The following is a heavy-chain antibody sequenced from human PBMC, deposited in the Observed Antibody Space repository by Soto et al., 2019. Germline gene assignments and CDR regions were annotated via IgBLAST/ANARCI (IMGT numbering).Heavy chain of an antibody. CDR3: ASSYSNYALIDYYYYGMDV. CDR2: INAGNGNT. Sequence: GASVKVSCKASGYTFTSYAMHWVRQAPGQRLEWMGWINAGNGNTKYSQKFQGRVTITRGTSASTAYMELSSLRSEDTAVYYCASSYSNYALIDYYYYGMDVWGQGTTVTVSS. D-gene: IGHD4-4*01. V-gene: IGHV1-3*01. CDR1: GYTFTSYA. J-gene: IGHJ6*02.